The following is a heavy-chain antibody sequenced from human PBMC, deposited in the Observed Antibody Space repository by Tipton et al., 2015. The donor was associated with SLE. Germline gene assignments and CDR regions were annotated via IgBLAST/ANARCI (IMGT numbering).Heavy chain of an antibody. J-gene: IGHJ3*02. CDR2: IYSGGST. CDR1: GFIFDNYG. V-gene: IGHV3-23*03. Sequence: GSLRLSCAASGFIFDNYGMSWVRQAPGKGLEWVSVIYSGGSTYYVDSVKGRFSISRDNLKNTLYLQMNSVRVEDTAVYFCARIDGTFDMWGQGTKVTVSS. CDR3: ARIDGTFDM.